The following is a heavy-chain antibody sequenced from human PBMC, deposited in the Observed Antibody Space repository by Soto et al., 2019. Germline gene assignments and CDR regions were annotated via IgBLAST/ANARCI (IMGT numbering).Heavy chain of an antibody. CDR3: AFQAYYDFWSGYYPHFFDY. J-gene: IGHJ4*01. D-gene: IGHD3-3*01. CDR1: GFTFSNYV. V-gene: IGHV3-23*01. CDR2: MDMHSSGGDT. Sequence: GGSLRLSCAASGFTFSNYVMTWVRQPPGKGLEWVSAMDMHSSGGDTYYADSVKGRFTISRDDSRNTLYLQMNGLRAEDTALYYCAFQAYYDFWSGYYPHFFDYWGHGTLVTVSS.